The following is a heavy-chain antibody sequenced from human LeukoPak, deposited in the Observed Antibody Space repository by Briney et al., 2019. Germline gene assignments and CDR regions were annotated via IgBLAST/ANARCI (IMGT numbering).Heavy chain of an antibody. J-gene: IGHJ3*02. CDR3: TTPPARYCSSTSCQPDDAFDI. CDR2: IKSKTDGGTT. D-gene: IGHD2-2*01. CDR1: GFTFSNAW. Sequence: GGPLRLSCAASGFTFSNAWMSWVRQAPGKGLEWVGRIKSKTDGGTTDYAAPVKGRFTISRDDSKNTLYLQMNSLKTEDTAVYYCTTPPARYCSSTSCQPDDAFDIWGQGTMVTVSS. V-gene: IGHV3-15*01.